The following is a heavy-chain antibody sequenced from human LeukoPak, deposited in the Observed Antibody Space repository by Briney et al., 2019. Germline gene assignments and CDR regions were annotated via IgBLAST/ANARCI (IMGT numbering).Heavy chain of an antibody. CDR2: ISYDGSNK. J-gene: IGHJ4*02. D-gene: IGHD6-19*01. CDR1: GFTFSSYA. Sequence: GGSLRLSCAASGFTFSSYAMHWVRQAPGKGLEWVAVISYDGSNKYYADSVKGRFTISRDNSKNTLYLQMNSLRAEDTAVYYCAKDRGLIAVAGLDYWGQGTLVTVSS. CDR3: AKDRGLIAVAGLDY. V-gene: IGHV3-30*04.